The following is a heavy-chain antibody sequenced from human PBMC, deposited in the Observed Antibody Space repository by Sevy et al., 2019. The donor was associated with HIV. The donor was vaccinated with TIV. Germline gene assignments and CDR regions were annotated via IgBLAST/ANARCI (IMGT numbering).Heavy chain of an antibody. CDR3: AGPTLTYSSGWSYYDH. Sequence: SETLSLTCTVSGASISSSGYYWGWIRQPPGKGLEWIASIRYTGSTYYNPSLRSRVTISADASKHQFSLRLNSVTAADTAVYYCAGPTLTYSSGWSYYDHWGQGTVVTVSS. J-gene: IGHJ4*02. V-gene: IGHV4-39*01. CDR2: IRYTGST. CDR1: GASISSSGYY. D-gene: IGHD6-19*01.